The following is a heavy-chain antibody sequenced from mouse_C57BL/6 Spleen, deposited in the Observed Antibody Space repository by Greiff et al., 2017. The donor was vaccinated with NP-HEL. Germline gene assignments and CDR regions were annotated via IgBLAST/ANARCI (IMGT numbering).Heavy chain of an antibody. CDR2: IHPNSGST. J-gene: IGHJ4*01. CDR3: ARCYGSSHYYAMDY. Sequence: QVQLQQPGAELVKPGASVKLSCKASGYTFTSYWMHWVKQRPGQGLEWIGMIHPNSGSTNYNEKFKSKATLTVDKSSSTAYMQLSSLTSEDSAVYYCARCYGSSHYYAMDYWGQGTSVTVSS. V-gene: IGHV1-64*01. CDR1: GYTFTSYW. D-gene: IGHD1-1*01.